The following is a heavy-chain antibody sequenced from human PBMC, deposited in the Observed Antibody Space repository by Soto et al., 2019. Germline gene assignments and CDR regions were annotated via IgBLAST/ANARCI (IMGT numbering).Heavy chain of an antibody. V-gene: IGHV4-31*03. Sequence: PSETLSLTCTVSGGSFSGGGYYWSWIRQHPGKGLEWMGYISYSGSTKYKPSLQSRITISVETSKNQFSLRLTSVTAADTAIHFCARTSIFGVVLNAFDIWGQGTLVTVSS. D-gene: IGHD3-3*01. J-gene: IGHJ3*02. CDR3: ARTSIFGVVLNAFDI. CDR2: ISYSGST. CDR1: GGSFSGGGYY.